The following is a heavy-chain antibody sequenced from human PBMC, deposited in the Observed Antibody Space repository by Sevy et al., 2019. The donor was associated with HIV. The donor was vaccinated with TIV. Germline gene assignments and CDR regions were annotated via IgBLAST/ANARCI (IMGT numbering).Heavy chain of an antibody. CDR3: ARDYQWLVYYYYYGMDV. J-gene: IGHJ6*02. V-gene: IGHV3-7*01. CDR2: IKQDGSEK. D-gene: IGHD6-19*01. Sequence: GGSLRLSCAASGFTFSSYWMSWVRQAPGKGLEWVANIKQDGSEKYYVDSVKGGFTISRDNAKNSLYLQMNSLRAEDTAVYYCARDYQWLVYYYYYGMDVWGQGTTVTVSS. CDR1: GFTFSSYW.